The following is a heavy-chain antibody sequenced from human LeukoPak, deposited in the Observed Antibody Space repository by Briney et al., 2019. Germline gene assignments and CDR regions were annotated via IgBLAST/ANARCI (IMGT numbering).Heavy chain of an antibody. CDR2: ISYDGSSK. D-gene: IGHD6-6*01. V-gene: IGHV3-30-3*01. Sequence: PGGSLRLSCAASGFTFSSYAMHWVRQAPGKGLEWVAVISYDGSSKYYADSVKGRFTISRDNSKNTLYLQMNSLRAEDTAVYYCARARSSSSRRYYFDYWGQGTLVTVSS. CDR1: GFTFSSYA. J-gene: IGHJ4*02. CDR3: ARARSSSSRRYYFDY.